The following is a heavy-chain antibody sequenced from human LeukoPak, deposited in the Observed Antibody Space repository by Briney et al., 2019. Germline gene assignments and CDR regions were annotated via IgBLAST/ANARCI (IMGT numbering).Heavy chain of an antibody. V-gene: IGHV4-39*07. CDR3: ARDSVVSVAGWFNP. J-gene: IGHJ5*02. CDR1: GGSISSSSYY. D-gene: IGHD6-19*01. Sequence: SETLSLTCTVSGGSISSSSYYWGWIRQPPGKGLEWIGSIYYSGNTYYNPSLKSRFTISIDTSKNQFSLKLSSVTAADTAVYYCARDSVVSVAGWFNPWGQGTLVTVSS. CDR2: IYYSGNT.